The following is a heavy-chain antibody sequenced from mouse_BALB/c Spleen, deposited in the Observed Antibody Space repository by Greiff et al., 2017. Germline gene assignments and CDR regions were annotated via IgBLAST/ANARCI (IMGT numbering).Heavy chain of an antibody. CDR2: IWGDGST. CDR1: GFSLTGYG. CDR3: ARGGIKGAMDY. D-gene: IGHD2-4*01. Sequence: VQLQESGPGLVAPSQSLSITCTVSGFSLTGYGVNWVRQPPGKGLEWLGMIWGDGSTDYNSALKSRLSISKDNSKSQVFLKMNSLQTDDTARYYCARGGIKGAMDYWGQGTSVTVSS. J-gene: IGHJ4*01. V-gene: IGHV2-6-7*01.